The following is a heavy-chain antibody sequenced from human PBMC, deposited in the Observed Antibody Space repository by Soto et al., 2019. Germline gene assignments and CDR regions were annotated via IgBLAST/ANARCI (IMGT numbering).Heavy chain of an antibody. Sequence: SETLSLTCTVSGGSISSYYWSWIRQPPGKGLGWIGYIYYSGSTNYNPSLKSRVTISVDTSKNQFSLKLSSVTAADTAVYYCARNSRDGYNTYYFDYWGQGTLVTVSS. V-gene: IGHV4-59*01. CDR3: ARNSRDGYNTYYFDY. J-gene: IGHJ4*02. D-gene: IGHD3-22*01. CDR2: IYYSGST. CDR1: GGSISSYY.